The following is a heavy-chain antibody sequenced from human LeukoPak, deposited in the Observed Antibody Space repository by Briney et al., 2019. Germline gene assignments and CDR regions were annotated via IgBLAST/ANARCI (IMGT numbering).Heavy chain of an antibody. CDR2: MNPNSGNT. V-gene: IGHV1-8*02. Sequence: ASVRVSCKASGYTFTSHHINWVRQAAGQGLEWMGWMNPNSGNTAYAQKFQGRVTMTWDTSINTAYMELGSLRAEDTAVYYCARQAPSWSMDVWDKGTTVTVSS. CDR3: ARQAPSWSMDV. CDR1: GYTFTSHH. J-gene: IGHJ6*03. D-gene: IGHD2-8*01.